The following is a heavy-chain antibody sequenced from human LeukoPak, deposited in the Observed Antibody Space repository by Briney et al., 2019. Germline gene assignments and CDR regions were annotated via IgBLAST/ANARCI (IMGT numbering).Heavy chain of an antibody. CDR2: ISGSGDST. Sequence: PGGSLRLSCAASGFTFTTYAMSWVRQARGKGLEWVSAISGSGDSTNYADSVKGRFTISRDNSKNTLYLQMNSLRAEDTAVYYCAKAAIRGVIWYYFDYWGQGTLVTVSS. V-gene: IGHV3-23*01. J-gene: IGHJ4*02. CDR1: GFTFTTYA. D-gene: IGHD3-10*01. CDR3: AKAAIRGVIWYYFDY.